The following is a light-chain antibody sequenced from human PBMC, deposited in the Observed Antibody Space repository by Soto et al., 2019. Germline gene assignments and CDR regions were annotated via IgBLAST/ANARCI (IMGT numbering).Light chain of an antibody. CDR1: QDISNY. Sequence: DIQMTQSPSSLSASVGDRVTITCQASQDISNYLNWYQQKPGKAPKLLIYDASNLETGVPSRFSGSGSGTDFTFTISSLQPEDIATYYCQQSPFGHGTKVDIK. CDR2: DAS. J-gene: IGKJ3*01. CDR3: QQSP. V-gene: IGKV1-33*01.